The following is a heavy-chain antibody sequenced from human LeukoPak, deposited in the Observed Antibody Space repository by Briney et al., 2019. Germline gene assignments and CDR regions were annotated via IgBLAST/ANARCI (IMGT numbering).Heavy chain of an antibody. CDR2: INPNSGGT. CDR1: GYTFTGYY. D-gene: IGHD2-21*02. Sequence: GASVKVSCKASGYTFTGYYMHWVRQAPGQGLEWMGWINPNSGGTNYAQKFQGRVTMTRDTSISTAYMELSRLRSDDTAVYYCARGSFVVVTAIDYWGQGTLVTVSS. CDR3: ARGSFVVVTAIDY. J-gene: IGHJ4*02. V-gene: IGHV1-2*02.